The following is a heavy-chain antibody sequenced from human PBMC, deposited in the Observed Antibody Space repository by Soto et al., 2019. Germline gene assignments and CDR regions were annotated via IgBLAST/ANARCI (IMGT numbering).Heavy chain of an antibody. J-gene: IGHJ4*02. Sequence: SVKVSCKASGFTFTSSAVQWVRQARGQRLEWIGWIVVGSGNTNYAQKFRERVTITRDMSTSTAYMELSSLRSEDTAVYYCAAVMEWLPYYFDYRGQGTLVTVSS. V-gene: IGHV1-58*01. CDR3: AAVMEWLPYYFDY. D-gene: IGHD5-12*01. CDR2: IVVGSGNT. CDR1: GFTFTSSA.